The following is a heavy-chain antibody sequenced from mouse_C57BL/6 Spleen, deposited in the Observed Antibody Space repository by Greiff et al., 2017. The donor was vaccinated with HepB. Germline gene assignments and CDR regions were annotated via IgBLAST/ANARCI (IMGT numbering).Heavy chain of an antibody. D-gene: IGHD2-3*01. CDR3: TKVYDGYWAY. CDR2: IDPETGGT. CDR1: GYTFTDYE. J-gene: IGHJ3*01. Sequence: VQVVESGAELVRPGASVTLSCKASGYTFTDYEMHWVKQTPVHGLEWIGAIDPETGGTAYNQKFKGKAILTADKSSSTAYMELRSLTSEDSAVYYCTKVYDGYWAYWGQGTLVTVSA. V-gene: IGHV1-15*01.